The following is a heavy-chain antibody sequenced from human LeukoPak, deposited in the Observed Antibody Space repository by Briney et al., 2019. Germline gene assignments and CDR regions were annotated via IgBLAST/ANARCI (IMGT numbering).Heavy chain of an antibody. D-gene: IGHD4-17*01. CDR1: GFTFSSYA. Sequence: QPGGSLRLSCAASGFTFSSYAMSSVRQAPGKGVEWVSAISGSGGSTYYADSVKGRFTISRENSKNTLYLQMNSLRAQDTAVYYCAPTHAYGDIIDYWGQGTLVTVSS. J-gene: IGHJ4*02. V-gene: IGHV3-23*01. CDR2: ISGSGGST. CDR3: APTHAYGDIIDY.